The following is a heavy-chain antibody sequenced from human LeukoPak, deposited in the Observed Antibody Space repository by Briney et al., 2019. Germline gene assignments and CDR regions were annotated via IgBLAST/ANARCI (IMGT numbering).Heavy chain of an antibody. CDR2: TSGSGGST. J-gene: IGHJ6*03. CDR1: GFTFSSYA. D-gene: IGHD6-6*01. CDR3: AKDLYSSSSRYYYMDV. V-gene: IGHV3-23*01. Sequence: GGSLRLSCAASGFTFSSYAMSWVRQAPGKGLEWVSATSGSGGSTYYADSVKGRFTISRDNSKNTLYLQMNSLRAEDTAVYYCAKDLYSSSSRYYYMDVWGKGTTVTVSS.